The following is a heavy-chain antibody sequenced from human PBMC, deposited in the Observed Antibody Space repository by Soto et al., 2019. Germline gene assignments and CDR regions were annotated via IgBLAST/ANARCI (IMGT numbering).Heavy chain of an antibody. J-gene: IGHJ4*02. CDR1: GSTFGSYW. CDR3: ARSLYSSSWVDY. D-gene: IGHD6-13*01. CDR2: LNSDGSTT. Sequence: GGSLRLSCAASGSTFGSYWMHWVRQTPGKGLVWVSRLNSDGSTTTYADSVKGRFTISRDNAKSALYLQMNSLRAEDTAVYYCARSLYSSSWVDYWGQGTLVTVSS. V-gene: IGHV3-74*01.